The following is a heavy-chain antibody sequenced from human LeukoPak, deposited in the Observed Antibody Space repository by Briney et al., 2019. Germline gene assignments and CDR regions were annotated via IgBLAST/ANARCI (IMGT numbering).Heavy chain of an antibody. V-gene: IGHV3-74*01. D-gene: IGHD6-19*01. CDR3: ARDPHGSGKRGAFDI. CDR1: GFTFSSYW. Sequence: PGGSLRLSCAASGFTFSSYWMHWVRQAPGKGLVWVSRINSDGSSTSYADSVKGRFTISRDNAKNTLYLQMNSLRAEDTAVYYCARDPHGSGKRGAFDIWGQGTMVTVSS. J-gene: IGHJ3*02. CDR2: INSDGSST.